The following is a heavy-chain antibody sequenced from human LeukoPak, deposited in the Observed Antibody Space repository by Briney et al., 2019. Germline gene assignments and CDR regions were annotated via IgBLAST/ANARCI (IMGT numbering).Heavy chain of an antibody. J-gene: IGHJ4*02. CDR3: ARDHADYYDSSGYFDY. V-gene: IGHV4-59*01. Sequence: KTSETLSLTCTVSGGSISSYYWSWIRQPPGKGLEWIGYIYYSGSTNYNPSLKSRVTISVDTSKNQFSLKLSSVTAADTAVYYCARDHADYYDSSGYFDYWGQGTLVTVSS. D-gene: IGHD3-22*01. CDR2: IYYSGST. CDR1: GGSISSYY.